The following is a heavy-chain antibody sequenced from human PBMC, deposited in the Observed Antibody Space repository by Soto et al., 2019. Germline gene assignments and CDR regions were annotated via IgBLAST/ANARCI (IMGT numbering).Heavy chain of an antibody. D-gene: IGHD5-18*01. J-gene: IGHJ4*02. CDR3: AFYTAGGGGDGD. CDR2: VQYGGST. CDR1: GGSVNSANFH. V-gene: IGHV4-61*01. Sequence: QVQLQESGPGLVKPSETLSLTCTVSGGSVNSANFHWSWIRQPPGRGLEWIGQVQYGGSTNCHSSRWRRVPLPIDTSASRSSLTLNSVTAADPAVYFCAFYTAGGGGDGDWGPGTLVTVSS.